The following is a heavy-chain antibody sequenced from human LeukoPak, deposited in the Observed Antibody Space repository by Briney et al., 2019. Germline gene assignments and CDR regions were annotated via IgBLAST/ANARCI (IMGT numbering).Heavy chain of an antibody. D-gene: IGHD3-10*01. CDR3: ARVYITVVRGSWFDP. J-gene: IGHJ5*02. CDR2: IDYSGST. V-gene: IGHV4-34*01. Sequence: SETLSLTCAVYGGSLSGYSWTWIRQPPGKGLEWIGEIDYSGSTNYNASLTSRLTISADTSQNQFSPQLSSVTAADTAVYYCARVYITVVRGSWFDPWGQGTLVTVSS. CDR1: GGSLSGYS.